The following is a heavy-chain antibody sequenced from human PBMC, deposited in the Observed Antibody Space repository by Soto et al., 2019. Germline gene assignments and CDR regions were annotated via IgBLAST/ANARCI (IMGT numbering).Heavy chain of an antibody. V-gene: IGHV4-34*01. CDR1: GGSFSGYY. CDR3: ARGRGAMIAVAMPLNY. J-gene: IGHJ4*02. CDR2: INYSGNT. D-gene: IGHD3-22*01. Sequence: QVQLQQWGAGLLKPSETLSLTCAVDGGSFSGYYWNWIRQSPGKGLEWIGEINYSGNTNYNPSLKSRVTISVDTPKNQFSLKLSSVTAADTALYYCARGRGAMIAVAMPLNYWGQGTLVTVSS.